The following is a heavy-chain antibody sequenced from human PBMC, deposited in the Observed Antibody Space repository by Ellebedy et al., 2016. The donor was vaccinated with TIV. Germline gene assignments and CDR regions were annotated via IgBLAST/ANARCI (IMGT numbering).Heavy chain of an antibody. CDR3: AAELKPLRGDLIYGMDV. D-gene: IGHD3-10*01. CDR2: LDPEDGET. Sequence: ASVKVSCKASGYTFTDYYMHWVRQAPGQGLEWMGGLDPEDGETIYAQKFQGRVTMTEDTSTDTAYMELSSLRSEDTAVYYCAAELKPLRGDLIYGMDVWGQGTTVTVSS. V-gene: IGHV1-24*01. J-gene: IGHJ6*02. CDR1: GYTFTDYY.